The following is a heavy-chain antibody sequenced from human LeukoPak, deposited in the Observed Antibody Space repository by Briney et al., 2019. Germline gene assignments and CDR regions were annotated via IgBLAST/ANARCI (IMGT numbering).Heavy chain of an antibody. CDR2: IYYSGST. J-gene: IGHJ3*02. Sequence: SETLSLACTVSGGSISSYYWSWIRQPPGKGLEWIGYIYYSGSTNYNPSLKSRVTISVDTSKNQFSLKLSSVTTADTAVYYCACYRGSTGAFDIWGQGTMVTVSS. V-gene: IGHV4-59*01. CDR3: ACYRGSTGAFDI. CDR1: GGSISSYY. D-gene: IGHD2-15*01.